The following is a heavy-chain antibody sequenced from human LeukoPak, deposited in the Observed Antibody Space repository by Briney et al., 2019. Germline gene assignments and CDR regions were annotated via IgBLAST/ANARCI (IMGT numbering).Heavy chain of an antibody. D-gene: IGHD2-15*01. J-gene: IGHJ4*02. Sequence: SVKGSCKASGFTLTSSPVQWVRQARGQRLVSIPCILVGSGNTNYAQKFQERVTITRDMSTSTAYMELSSLRSEDTAVYYCAAGYCSGGSCYRDFDYWGQGTLVTVSS. CDR2: ILVGSGNT. V-gene: IGHV1-58*01. CDR1: GFTLTSSP. CDR3: AAGYCSGGSCYRDFDY.